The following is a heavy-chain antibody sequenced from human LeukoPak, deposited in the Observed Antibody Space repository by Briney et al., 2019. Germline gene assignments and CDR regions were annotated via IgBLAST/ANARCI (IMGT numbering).Heavy chain of an antibody. CDR1: GYTFTSYA. Sequence: ASVKVSCKASGYTFTSYAMHWVRQAPGQGLEWMGRINPNSGGTNYAQKFQGRVTMTRDTSISTAYMELSRLRSDDTAVYYCALLYYYDSSGYYSPRDYWGQGTLVTVSS. CDR3: ALLYYYDSSGYYSPRDY. D-gene: IGHD3-22*01. J-gene: IGHJ4*02. V-gene: IGHV1-2*06. CDR2: INPNSGGT.